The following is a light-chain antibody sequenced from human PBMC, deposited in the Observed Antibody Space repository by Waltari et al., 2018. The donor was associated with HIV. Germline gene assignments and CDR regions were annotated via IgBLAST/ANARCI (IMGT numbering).Light chain of an antibody. Sequence: QGVLTQTPSASASLGASVKHTCTMSSRQKTEGITWHQQQPAKGPRYLMVVHRDGSHSRGDGIPDRFSGSSSGAERYLRISNLQSEDEADYYSQTWDTGIQVFGGGTKLTVL. V-gene: IGLV4-69*02. CDR1: SRQKTEG. CDR2: VHRDGSH. J-gene: IGLJ2*01. CDR3: QTWDTGIQV.